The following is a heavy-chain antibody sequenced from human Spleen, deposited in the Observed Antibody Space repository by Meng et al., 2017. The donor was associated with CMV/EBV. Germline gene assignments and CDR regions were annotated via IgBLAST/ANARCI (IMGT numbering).Heavy chain of an antibody. CDR3: ARGYCSSTSCYEGADY. D-gene: IGHD2-2*01. V-gene: IGHV1-2*02. J-gene: IGHJ4*02. Sequence: ASVKVSCKASGYTFTNYGISWVRQAPGQGLEWMGWINPNSGGTNYAQKFQGRVTMTRDTSISTAYMELSRLRSDDTAVYYCARGYCSSTSCYEGADYWGQGTLVTVSS. CDR1: GYTFTNYG. CDR2: INPNSGGT.